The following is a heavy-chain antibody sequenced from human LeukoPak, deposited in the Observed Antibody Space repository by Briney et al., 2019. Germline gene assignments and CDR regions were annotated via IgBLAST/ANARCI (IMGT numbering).Heavy chain of an antibody. D-gene: IGHD3-10*01. V-gene: IGHV1-3*03. Sequence: ASVKVSRKASGYTFTSYAMHWVRQAPGQRLEWMGWINAGNGNTKYSQEFQGRVTITRDTSASTAYMELSSLRAEDTAVYYCAKDTGRFGEIDYWGQGTLVTVSS. CDR2: INAGNGNT. CDR1: GYTFTSYA. CDR3: AKDTGRFGEIDY. J-gene: IGHJ4*02.